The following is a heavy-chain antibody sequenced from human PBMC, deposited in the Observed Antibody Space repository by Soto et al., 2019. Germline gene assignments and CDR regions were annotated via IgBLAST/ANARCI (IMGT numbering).Heavy chain of an antibody. J-gene: IGHJ4*02. D-gene: IGHD5-18*01. V-gene: IGHV1-3*01. CDR1: GYTFTSYA. CDR3: ASEQLWFPGYFDY. Sequence: ASVKVSCKASGYTFTSYAMHWVRQAPGQRLEWMGWINAGNGNTKYSQKFQGRVTITRDTPASTAYMALSSLRSEDTAVYYCASEQLWFPGYFDYWGQGTLVTVSS. CDR2: INAGNGNT.